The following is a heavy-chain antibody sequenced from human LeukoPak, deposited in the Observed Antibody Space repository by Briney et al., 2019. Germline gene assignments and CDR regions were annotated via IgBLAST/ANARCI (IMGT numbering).Heavy chain of an antibody. D-gene: IGHD6-19*01. V-gene: IGHV1-2*06. CDR2: VNPNGGGT. J-gene: IGHJ4*02. Sequence: ASVKVSCKGSGYTFSAYYIHWVRQAPGQGLEWMGRVNPNGGGTKYAEKFQGRVTTTRDTSTSTAYMEVSGLRYDDTAVYYCARQGGHTSGWYFLDYWGQGTLVTVSS. CDR3: ARQGGHTSGWYFLDY. CDR1: GYTFSAYY.